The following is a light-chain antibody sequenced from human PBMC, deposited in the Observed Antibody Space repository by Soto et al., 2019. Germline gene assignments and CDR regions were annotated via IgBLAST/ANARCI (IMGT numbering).Light chain of an antibody. CDR1: DSDVGSHNL. CDR2: EVT. Sequence: QSVLTQPASVSASPGQSITISCTGTDSDVGSHNLVPWYQLHPGKAPKLMIYEVTKRPSGVTNRFSGSKSGNTASLTIAGLQAEDEADYYCCSYAVSNTYLFGNGTKVTVL. V-gene: IGLV2-23*02. J-gene: IGLJ1*01. CDR3: CSYAVSNTYL.